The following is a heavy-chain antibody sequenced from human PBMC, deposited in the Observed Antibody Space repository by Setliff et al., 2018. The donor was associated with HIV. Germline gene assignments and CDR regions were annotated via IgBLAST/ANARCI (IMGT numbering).Heavy chain of an antibody. CDR3: ARVSAGKDYYDSSGYYYRFDY. Sequence: GLEWIGFIYYSGSTNYNPSLKSRVTISVDTSTNQFSLKLNSVTAADTAVYYCARVSAGKDYYDSSGYYYRFDYWGQGTLVTVSS. D-gene: IGHD3-22*01. J-gene: IGHJ4*02. CDR2: IYYSGST. V-gene: IGHV4-59*01.